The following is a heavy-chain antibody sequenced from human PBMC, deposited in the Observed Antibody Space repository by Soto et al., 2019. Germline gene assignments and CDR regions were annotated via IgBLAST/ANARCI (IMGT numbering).Heavy chain of an antibody. Sequence: QVQLVESGGGVVQPGRSLRLSCAASGFTFSSYGMHWVRQAPGKGLEWVAVIWYDGSNKYYADSVKGRFTISRDNSKNTLYLQMNSLRAEDTAVDYCAHEQQLVFQHWCQGTLVTVSS. J-gene: IGHJ1*01. CDR3: AHEQQLVFQH. CDR2: IWYDGSNK. CDR1: GFTFSSYG. V-gene: IGHV3-33*06. D-gene: IGHD6-13*01.